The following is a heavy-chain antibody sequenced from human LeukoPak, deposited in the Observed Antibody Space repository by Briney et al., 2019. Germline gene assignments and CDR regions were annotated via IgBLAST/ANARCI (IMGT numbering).Heavy chain of an antibody. CDR3: ARGGASSKPLDA. Sequence: GGSLRLSCEASGFSLSSYWMSWVRLAPGKGLEWVANIKPDGSDTRQVDSVKGRFTISRDNAKNSLYLQMSGLRGEDKAVYYCARGGASSKPLDAWGQGTLVTVSS. V-gene: IGHV3-7*01. CDR2: IKPDGSDT. D-gene: IGHD3-10*01. CDR1: GFSLSSYW. J-gene: IGHJ5*02.